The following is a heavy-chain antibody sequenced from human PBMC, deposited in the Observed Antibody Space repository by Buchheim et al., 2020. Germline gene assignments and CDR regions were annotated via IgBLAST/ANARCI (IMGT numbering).Heavy chain of an antibody. CDR2: IYYSGST. CDR3: ARVTGYFTIDY. CDR1: GGSISNSNYY. J-gene: IGHJ4*02. D-gene: IGHD2-8*01. Sequence: QVQLQESGPGLVKPSQTLSLTCNVSGGSISNSNYYWTWIRQPPGKGLEWIGHIYYSGSTYYNPSLKSRVTISVDTSKNQFSLKLSSVTAADTAVYYCARVTGYFTIDYWGQGTL. V-gene: IGHV4-30-4*01.